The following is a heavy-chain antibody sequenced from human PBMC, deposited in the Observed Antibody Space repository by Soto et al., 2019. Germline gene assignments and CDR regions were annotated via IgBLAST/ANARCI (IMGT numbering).Heavy chain of an antibody. D-gene: IGHD4-17*01. J-gene: IGHJ6*03. CDR1: GFTFSDYY. CDR2: ISSSGSTI. CDR3: ARDIPPGWTVTTKPDYYYYYYMDV. Sequence: GGSLRLSCAASGFTFSDYYMSWIRQAPGKGLEWVSYISSSGSTIYYADSVKGRSTISRDNAKNTLYLQMNSLRAEDTAVYYCARDIPPGWTVTTKPDYYYYYYMDVWGKGTTVTVSS. V-gene: IGHV3-11*01.